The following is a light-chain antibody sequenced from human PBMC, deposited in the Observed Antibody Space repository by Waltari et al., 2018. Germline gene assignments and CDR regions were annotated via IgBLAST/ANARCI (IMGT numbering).Light chain of an antibody. CDR3: SSYTTTSTWV. CDR2: DVR. J-gene: IGLJ3*02. Sequence: QSALTQPASVAGSPGQSITISCTGTSTDVGGYNYVSWYQQHAGKAPKLKIYDVRERPSGVSNRFSGSKSGNTASLTISGLQSEDEADYYCSSYTTTSTWVFGGGTELTVL. V-gene: IGLV2-14*01. CDR1: STDVGGYNY.